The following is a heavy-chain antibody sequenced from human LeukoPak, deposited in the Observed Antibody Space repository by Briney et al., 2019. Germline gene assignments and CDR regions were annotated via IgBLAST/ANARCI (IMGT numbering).Heavy chain of an antibody. D-gene: IGHD6-6*01. CDR1: GFTFSSYW. J-gene: IGHJ6*03. CDR2: IKQDGSEK. CDR3: ASERSSMDV. V-gene: IGHV3-7*01. Sequence: GGSLRLSCAASGFTFSSYWMSWVRQAPGKGLEWVANIKQDGSEKYYVDSVKGRFTISRDNAKNSLYLQMNSLRAKDTAEYYCASERSSMDVWGKGTTVTVSS.